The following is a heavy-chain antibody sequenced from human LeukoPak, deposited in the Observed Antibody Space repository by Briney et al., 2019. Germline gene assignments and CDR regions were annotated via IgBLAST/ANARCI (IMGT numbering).Heavy chain of an antibody. Sequence: PSETLSLTCTVSDSSISGYSWSWIRQPPGKGLEWVGYFYYSGGTSYSPSLKSRVTISLDTSKSQFSLKLSSVTAADTAVYYCARHCSSTSCYTHDYWGQGTLVTVSS. J-gene: IGHJ4*02. CDR2: FYYSGGT. CDR1: DSSISGYS. CDR3: ARHCSSTSCYTHDY. V-gene: IGHV4-59*08. D-gene: IGHD2-2*02.